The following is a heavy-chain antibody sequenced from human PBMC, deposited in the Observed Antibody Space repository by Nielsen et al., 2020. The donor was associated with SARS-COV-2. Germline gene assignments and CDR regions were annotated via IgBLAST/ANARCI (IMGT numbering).Heavy chain of an antibody. J-gene: IGHJ1*01. Sequence: GESLKISCAASGFTFSSYAMHWVRQAPGKGLEWVAVISYDGSNKYYADSVKGRFTISRDNSKNTLYLQMNSLRAEDTAVYYCANHGRGSSLPEYFQHWGQGTLVTVSS. CDR3: ANHGRGSSLPEYFQH. CDR1: GFTFSSYA. D-gene: IGHD6-6*01. V-gene: IGHV3-30-3*01. CDR2: ISYDGSNK.